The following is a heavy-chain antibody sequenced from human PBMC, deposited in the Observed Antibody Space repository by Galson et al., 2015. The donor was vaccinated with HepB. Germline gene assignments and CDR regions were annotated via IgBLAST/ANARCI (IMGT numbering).Heavy chain of an antibody. CDR3: ARAPEMAGDYFFYAWFAP. CDR1: GYPFIDYS. CDR2: INAGNGNT. Sequence: SVKVSCKASGYPFIDYSIHWVRQAPGQSFEWMGWINAGNGNTKYSQRFLDRITMTRDTSANTASMELNSLRSEDTAVYYCARAPEMAGDYFFYAWFAPWGQGTLVTVTS. J-gene: IGHJ5*02. D-gene: IGHD2/OR15-2a*01. V-gene: IGHV1-3*01.